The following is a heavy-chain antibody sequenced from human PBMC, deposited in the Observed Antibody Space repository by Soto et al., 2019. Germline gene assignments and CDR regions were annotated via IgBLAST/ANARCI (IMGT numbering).Heavy chain of an antibody. D-gene: IGHD2-21*02. J-gene: IGHJ3*01. CDR3: AKSLVTPSDAFDL. V-gene: IGHV3-23*01. Sequence: PXESLRLSCAASGFTFGNYAMNWVRQAPGKGLEWISSISDPGTSTYYANSVKGRFSMSRDNSKNTLSLQMNRLRADDTAVYFCAKSLVTPSDAFDLWGRGTLVTVSS. CDR1: GFTFGNYA. CDR2: ISDPGTST.